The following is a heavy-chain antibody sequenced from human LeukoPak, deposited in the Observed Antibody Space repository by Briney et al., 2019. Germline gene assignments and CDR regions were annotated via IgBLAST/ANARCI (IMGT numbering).Heavy chain of an antibody. CDR1: GFTLDDYC. CDR3: GRHDILTGYPTYYCCYMDV. V-gene: IGHV3-20*04. CDR2: INWNGANT. Sequence: GGSLRLSCAASGFTLDDYCMSWVRQAPGKGLEWVSCINWNGANTGYADSVKGRFTISRDNAKNSLYLQMNSLRADDTAVYYCGRHDILTGYPTYYCCYMDVWGEGRKVSVSS. D-gene: IGHD3-9*01. J-gene: IGHJ6*03.